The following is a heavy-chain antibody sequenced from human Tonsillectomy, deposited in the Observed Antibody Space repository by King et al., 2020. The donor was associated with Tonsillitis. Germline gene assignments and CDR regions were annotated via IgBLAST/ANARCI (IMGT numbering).Heavy chain of an antibody. Sequence: QLQESGSGLVKPSQTLSLTCAVSGGSISSGGYSWSWIRQPPGKGLEWIVYIYHSGSTYYNPSLKSLVTISVDRSKNQFSLKLSSVTAADTAVYYCARVPGCSSTSCYYEWFDPWGQGTLVTVSS. J-gene: IGHJ5*02. CDR3: ARVPGCSSTSCYYEWFDP. CDR1: GGSISSGGYS. D-gene: IGHD2-2*01. V-gene: IGHV4-30-2*01. CDR2: IYHSGST.